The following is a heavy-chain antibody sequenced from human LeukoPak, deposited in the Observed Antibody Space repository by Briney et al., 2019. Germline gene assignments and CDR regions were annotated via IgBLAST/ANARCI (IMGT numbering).Heavy chain of an antibody. J-gene: IGHJ4*02. D-gene: IGHD6-6*01. CDR2: INADTGKP. V-gene: IGHV7-4-1*02. Sequence: GASVKVSCKAAGYTCNTHSITWGRQAPGQGLEWLGWINADTGKPTYAQDFTGRFVFSLDKSVSTTYLQISSLKAEDTAVYYCAREVVRFDYWGQGTLVAVSS. CDR1: GYTCNTHS. CDR3: AREVVRFDY.